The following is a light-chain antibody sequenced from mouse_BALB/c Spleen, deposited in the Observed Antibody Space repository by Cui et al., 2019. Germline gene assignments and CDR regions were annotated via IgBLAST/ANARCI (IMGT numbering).Light chain of an antibody. Sequence: DIQLNQSSSSLSASLGDTITITCHASQNINVWLSWYQQKPGNIPKLLIYKASSLHTGVPSRFSGSGSGTGFTLTISSLQPEDIATYYCQQGQSYPLTFGAGTKLELK. CDR2: KAS. J-gene: IGKJ5*01. CDR3: QQGQSYPLT. V-gene: IGKV10-94*01. CDR1: QNINVW.